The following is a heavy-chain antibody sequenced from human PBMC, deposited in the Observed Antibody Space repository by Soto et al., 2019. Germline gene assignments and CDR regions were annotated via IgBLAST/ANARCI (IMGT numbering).Heavy chain of an antibody. Sequence: PGGSLRLSCAASGFTFSSYAMHWVRQAPGKGLEWVAVISYDGSNKYYADSVKGRFTISRDNSKNTLYLQMNSLRAEDTAVYYCARLITGREYWGKGTLVNVSS. D-gene: IGHD1-20*01. CDR1: GFTFSSYA. V-gene: IGHV3-30-3*01. J-gene: IGHJ4*02. CDR2: ISYDGSNK. CDR3: ARLITGREY.